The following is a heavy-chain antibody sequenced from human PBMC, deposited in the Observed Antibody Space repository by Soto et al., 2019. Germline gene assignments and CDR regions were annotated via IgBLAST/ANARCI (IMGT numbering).Heavy chain of an antibody. J-gene: IGHJ3*02. D-gene: IGHD3-16*01. V-gene: IGHV4-31*03. CDR3: AREGEGPAGQDAFDI. CDR1: GGSISSGGYY. CDR2: IYYSGST. Sequence: SETLSLTCTVSGGSISSGGYYWSWIRQHPGKGLEWIGYIYYSGSTYYNPSLKSRVTISVDTSKNQFSLKLSSVTAADTAVYYCAREGEGPAGQDAFDIWGQGTMVTVSS.